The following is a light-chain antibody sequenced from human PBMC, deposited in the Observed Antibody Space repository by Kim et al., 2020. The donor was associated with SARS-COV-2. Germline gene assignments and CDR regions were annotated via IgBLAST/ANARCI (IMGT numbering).Light chain of an antibody. Sequence: EIVMTQSPATLSVSPGERATLSCRASQSVSSNLAWYQQKPGQAPRLLIYGASTRATGIPARISGSGSGTEFTLTISSLQSEDFAVYYCQQYNNWLTFGGGTKLEI. CDR2: GAS. CDR1: QSVSSN. J-gene: IGKJ4*01. CDR3: QQYNNWLT. V-gene: IGKV3-15*01.